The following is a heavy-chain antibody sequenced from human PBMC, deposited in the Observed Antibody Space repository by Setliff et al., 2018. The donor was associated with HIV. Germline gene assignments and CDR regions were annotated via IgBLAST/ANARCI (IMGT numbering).Heavy chain of an antibody. CDR2: IYNSAST. Sequence: LSLTCTVSGDSISTDYWTWIRQPPGKGLEWIGYIYNSASTSYNPSLKSRVTISVDTSKNQFSLKLSSVTAADTAVYYCARHSPSDSWGQGTLVTVSS. V-gene: IGHV4-59*08. J-gene: IGHJ5*01. CDR1: GDSISTDY. CDR3: ARHSPSDS.